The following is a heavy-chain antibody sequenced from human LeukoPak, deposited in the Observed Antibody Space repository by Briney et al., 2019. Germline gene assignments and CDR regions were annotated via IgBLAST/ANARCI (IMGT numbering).Heavy chain of an antibody. D-gene: IGHD3-22*01. V-gene: IGHV4-31*03. CDR2: IYYSGST. CDR3: ASTKINYDSSGYRYWYFDL. J-gene: IGHJ2*01. Sequence: SETLSLTCTVSGGSISSGGYYWSWIRQHPGKGLEWIGCIYYSGSTYYNPSLKSRVTISVDTSKNQFSLKLSSVTAADTAVYYCASTKINYDSSGYRYWYFDLWGRGTLVTVSS. CDR1: GGSISSGGYY.